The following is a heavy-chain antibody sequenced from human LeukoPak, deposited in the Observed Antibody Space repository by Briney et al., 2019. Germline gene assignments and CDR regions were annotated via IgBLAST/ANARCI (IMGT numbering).Heavy chain of an antibody. Sequence: PSETLSLTCAVYGGSFSGYYWSWIRQPPGKGLEWIGEINHSGSTNYNPSLKSRVTTSVDTSKNQFSLKLSSVTAADTAVYYCARFAVGAQGDGGGGSLYYFDYWGQGTLVTVSS. J-gene: IGHJ4*02. D-gene: IGHD1-26*01. V-gene: IGHV4-34*01. CDR2: INHSGST. CDR3: ARFAVGAQGDGGGGSLYYFDY. CDR1: GGSFSGYY.